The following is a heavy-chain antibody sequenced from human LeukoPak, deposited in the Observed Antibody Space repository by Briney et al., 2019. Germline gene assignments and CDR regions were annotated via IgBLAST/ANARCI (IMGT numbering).Heavy chain of an antibody. CDR2: ISWNSGSI. Sequence: GGSLRLSCAASGFTFDDYAMHWVRQAPGKGLEWVSSISWNSGSIGYADSVKGRFTISRDNAKNSLYLQMNSLRAEDTALYYCAKDMGGSGSYYQDYWGQGTLVTVSS. J-gene: IGHJ4*02. CDR3: AKDMGGSGSYYQDY. D-gene: IGHD3-10*01. V-gene: IGHV3-9*01. CDR1: GFTFDDYA.